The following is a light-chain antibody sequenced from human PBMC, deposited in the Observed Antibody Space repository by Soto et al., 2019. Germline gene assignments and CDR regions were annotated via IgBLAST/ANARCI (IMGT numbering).Light chain of an antibody. CDR1: QSVSTS. CDR3: QVRDVWPS. Sequence: IAVTQSPATLSLSPGERAALSCRASQSVSTSLAWYQHKPGQAPRLIIYDASKRAHGIPARFSGSGSGTDFTLTISSLEPEDFAVYYCQVRDVWPSFGQGTKV. V-gene: IGKV3-11*01. CDR2: DAS. J-gene: IGKJ1*01.